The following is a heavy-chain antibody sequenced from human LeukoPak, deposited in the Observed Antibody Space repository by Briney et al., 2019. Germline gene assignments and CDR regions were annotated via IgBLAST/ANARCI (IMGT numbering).Heavy chain of an antibody. CDR1: GYSFNTFM. D-gene: IGHD1-14*01. V-gene: IGHV5-51*01. J-gene: IGHJ4*02. CDR3: VRHNTGADY. CDR2: VYPLDSET. Sequence: GESLKISCQTSGYSFNTFMIAWVRQAPGRGLEWMGLVYPLDSETRYSPSFQGQVTISADKSTSSAFLQWDSLKASDTAMYYCVRHNTGADYWGQGTLVTVSS.